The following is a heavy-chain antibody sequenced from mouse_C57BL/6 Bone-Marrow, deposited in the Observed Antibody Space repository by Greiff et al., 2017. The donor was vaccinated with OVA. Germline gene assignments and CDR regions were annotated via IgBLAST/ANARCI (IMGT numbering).Heavy chain of an antibody. CDR3: ARWDYGSRNAMDY. D-gene: IGHD1-1*01. CDR2: INPYNGGT. Sequence: VQLQQSGPVLVKPGASVKMSCKASGYTFTDYYMNWVKQSHGKSLEWIGVINPYNGGTSYNQKFKGKATLTVDKSSSTAYMELNSLTSEDSAVYYCARWDYGSRNAMDYWGQGTSVTVSS. CDR1: GYTFTDYY. V-gene: IGHV1-19*01. J-gene: IGHJ4*01.